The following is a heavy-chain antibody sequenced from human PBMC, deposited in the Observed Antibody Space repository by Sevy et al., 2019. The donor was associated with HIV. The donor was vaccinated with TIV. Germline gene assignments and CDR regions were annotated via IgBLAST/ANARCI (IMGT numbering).Heavy chain of an antibody. Sequence: GGSLRLSCAASGFTVSSNYMSWVRQAPGKGLEWVSVIYSGGSTYYADCVKGRFTISRDNSKNTLYLQMNSLRAEDTAVYYCARVNCSGGSCYYYYGMDVWGQGTTVTVSS. V-gene: IGHV3-53*01. CDR3: ARVNCSGGSCYYYYGMDV. D-gene: IGHD2-15*01. J-gene: IGHJ6*02. CDR1: GFTVSSNY. CDR2: IYSGGST.